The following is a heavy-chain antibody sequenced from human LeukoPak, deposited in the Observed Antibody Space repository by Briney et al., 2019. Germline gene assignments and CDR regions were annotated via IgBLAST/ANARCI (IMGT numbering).Heavy chain of an antibody. D-gene: IGHD2-21*01. V-gene: IGHV3-21*01. CDR2: ISAGGSYT. CDR1: GFTFSSYS. J-gene: IGHJ4*02. CDR3: ARDSIAGLFDF. Sequence: GGSLRLSCTTSGFTFSSYSMNWVRQAPGKGLEWVSSISAGGSYTYYADSLKGRFTISRDNGKNSLFLQMDSLRAEDTAMYYCARDSIAGLFDFWGQGTLVTVSS.